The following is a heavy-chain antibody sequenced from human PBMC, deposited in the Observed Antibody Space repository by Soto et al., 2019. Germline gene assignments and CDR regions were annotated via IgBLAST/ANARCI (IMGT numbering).Heavy chain of an antibody. CDR2: IIPIFGTA. CDR3: ARAAGDCSSTSCLRYYYGMDV. D-gene: IGHD2-2*01. Sequence: ASVKVSCKASGGTFSSYAISWVRQAPGQGLEWMGGIIPIFGTASYAQKFQGRVTITADESTSTAYMELSSLRSEDTAVYYCARAAGDCSSTSCLRYYYGMDVWGQGTTVTVSS. J-gene: IGHJ6*02. V-gene: IGHV1-69*13. CDR1: GGTFSSYA.